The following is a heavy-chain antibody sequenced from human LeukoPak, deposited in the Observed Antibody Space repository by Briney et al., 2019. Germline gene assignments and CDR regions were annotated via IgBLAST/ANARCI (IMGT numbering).Heavy chain of an antibody. J-gene: IGHJ6*04. V-gene: IGHV3-49*04. D-gene: IGHD5-12*01. CDR3: TRDDVDIVATVGVYYGMDV. CDR2: IRSKAYGETT. CDR1: GFTFGDYA. Sequence: PGGSLRLSCTASGFTFGDYAMSWVRQAPGKGLEWVGFIRSKAYGETTEYAASVKGRFTISRDDSKRIAYLQMNSLKTEDTALYYCTRDDVDIVATVGVYYGMDVWGKGTTVTVSS.